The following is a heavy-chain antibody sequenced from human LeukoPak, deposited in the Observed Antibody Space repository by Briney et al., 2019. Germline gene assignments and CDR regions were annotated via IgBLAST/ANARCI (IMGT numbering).Heavy chain of an antibody. CDR1: GCTFSSYA. CDR2: IIPILGIA. CDR3: ARDPQYYDFWSCRDHFGWFDP. Sequence: SVKVSCKASGCTFSSYAISWVRQAPGQGLEWMGMIIPILGIANYAQKFQGRVTITTDKSTSTAYMELSSLRSEDTAVYYCARDPQYYDFWSCRDHFGWFDPWGQGTLVTVSS. J-gene: IGHJ5*02. V-gene: IGHV1-69*04. D-gene: IGHD3-3*01.